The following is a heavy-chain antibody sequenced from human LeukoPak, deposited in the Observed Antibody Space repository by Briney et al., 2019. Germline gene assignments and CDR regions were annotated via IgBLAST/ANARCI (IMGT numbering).Heavy chain of an antibody. CDR3: ARGGGLDV. V-gene: IGHV3-7*03. CDR1: GFTFSSYW. Sequence: GGSLRLSCAASGFTFSSYWMNWARQAPGKGLEWVASINHNGNVNYYVDSVKGRFTISRDNAKNSLHLQMSNLRAEDTAVYSCARGGGLDVWGQGATVTVSS. J-gene: IGHJ6*02. D-gene: IGHD3-16*01. CDR2: INHNGNVN.